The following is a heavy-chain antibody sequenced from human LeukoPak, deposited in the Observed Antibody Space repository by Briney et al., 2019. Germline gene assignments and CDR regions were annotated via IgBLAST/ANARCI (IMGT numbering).Heavy chain of an antibody. CDR1: GGSISTSNYH. D-gene: IGHD6-13*01. Sequence: TSETLSLTCTVSGGSISTSNYHWVWTRQPPGKGLEWIASIHYSGSPYYNPSLKSRVTISVDTSKNQFSLKLSSVTDADTAIYYCASDVGAAVGYYYYYSMDVWGEGTTVTVSS. CDR3: ASDVGAAVGYYYYYSMDV. V-gene: IGHV4-39*01. J-gene: IGHJ6*03. CDR2: IHYSGSP.